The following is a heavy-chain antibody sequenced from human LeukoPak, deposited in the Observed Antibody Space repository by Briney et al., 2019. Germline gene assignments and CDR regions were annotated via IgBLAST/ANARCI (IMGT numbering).Heavy chain of an antibody. CDR3: ARALGYCSSTSCPIDY. J-gene: IGHJ4*02. CDR1: GYTFTSYG. D-gene: IGHD2-2*01. CDR2: ISAYNGNT. V-gene: IGHV1-18*01. Sequence: ASVKVSCKASGYTFTSYGISWVRQAPGQGLEWMGWISAYNGNTNYAQKLQGRVTMTTDTSTSTAYMELRSLRSDDTAVYYCARALGYCSSTSCPIDYRGQGTLVTVSS.